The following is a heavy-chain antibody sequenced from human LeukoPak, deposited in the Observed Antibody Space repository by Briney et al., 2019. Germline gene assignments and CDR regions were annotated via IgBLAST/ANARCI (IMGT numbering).Heavy chain of an antibody. Sequence: GSLRLSCAASGFTFSSYAMSWARQAPGKGLEWVSAISGSGGSTYYADSVNGRFTISRDNSKNTLYLQMNSLRAEDTAVYYCAKEQGQQLVLNPFDYWGQGTLVTVSS. CDR2: ISGSGGST. CDR1: GFTFSSYA. V-gene: IGHV3-23*01. CDR3: AKEQGQQLVLNPFDY. D-gene: IGHD6-13*01. J-gene: IGHJ4*02.